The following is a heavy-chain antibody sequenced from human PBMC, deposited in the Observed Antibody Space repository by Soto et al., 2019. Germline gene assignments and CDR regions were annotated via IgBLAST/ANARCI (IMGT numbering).Heavy chain of an antibody. Sequence: QITLKESGPTLVKPTQTLTLTCTFSEFSLTTSGVGVGWIRQPPGKALEWLAIIYWNDDKRYSPSLKSRVTITKDTSKNQVVLAMTNMDPVDTATYYCARRSFSGYVRTFDFWGQGTLVTVSS. D-gene: IGHD5-12*01. CDR1: EFSLTTSGVG. J-gene: IGHJ4*02. CDR3: ARRSFSGYVRTFDF. CDR2: IYWNDDK. V-gene: IGHV2-5*01.